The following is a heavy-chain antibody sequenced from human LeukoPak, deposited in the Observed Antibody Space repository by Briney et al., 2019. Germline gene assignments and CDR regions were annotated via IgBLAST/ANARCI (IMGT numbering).Heavy chain of an antibody. CDR2: ISSSGSTI. CDR1: GFTFSDYY. Sequence: QSGGSLRLSCAASGFTFSDYYMSWIRQAPGKGLEWVSYISSSGSTIYYADSVKGRFTISRDNAKNSLYLQMNSLRAEDTAVYYCARPLWSGYSMVSDAFDIWGQGTMVTVSS. V-gene: IGHV3-11*04. CDR3: ARPLWSGYSMVSDAFDI. D-gene: IGHD3-3*01. J-gene: IGHJ3*02.